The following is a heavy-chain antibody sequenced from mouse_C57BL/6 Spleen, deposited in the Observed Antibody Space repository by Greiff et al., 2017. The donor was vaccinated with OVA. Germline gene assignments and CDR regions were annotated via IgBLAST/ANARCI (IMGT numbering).Heavy chain of an antibody. Sequence: QVQLQQPGAELVKPGASVKMSCKASGYTFTSYWLTWVKQRPGQGLEWIGDIYPGSGSTNYNEKFKSKATLTVDTSSSTAYMQLSSLTSEDSAVYYCARGIYYDYERYFDVWGTGTTVTVSS. D-gene: IGHD2-4*01. CDR2: IYPGSGST. J-gene: IGHJ1*03. V-gene: IGHV1-55*01. CDR3: ARGIYYDYERYFDV. CDR1: GYTFTSYW.